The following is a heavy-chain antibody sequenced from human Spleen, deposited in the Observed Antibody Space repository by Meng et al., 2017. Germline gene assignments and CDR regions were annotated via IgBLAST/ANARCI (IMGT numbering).Heavy chain of an antibody. CDR3: SREASGSSYGMDV. D-gene: IGHD2-15*01. V-gene: IGHV3-30*07. CDR2: ISSDGSYK. CDR1: GFTFSRYA. Sequence: GESLKISCAASGFTFSRYAMTWVRQAPGKGHEWVAVISSDGSYKDYADSVKGRFTISRDNSKNTLYLQMNSLRVEDTAVYYCSREASGSSYGMDVWGQGTTVTVSS. J-gene: IGHJ6*02.